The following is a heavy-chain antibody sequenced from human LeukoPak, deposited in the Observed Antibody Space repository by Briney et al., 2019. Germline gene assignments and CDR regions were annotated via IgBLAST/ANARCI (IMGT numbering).Heavy chain of an antibody. D-gene: IGHD3-10*01. CDR1: GGTFISYA. V-gene: IGHV1-69*04. CDR2: IIPILGIA. Sequence: SVKVSCKASGGTFISYAISWVRQAPGQGREWMGRIIPILGIANYAQKFQGRVTITADKSTSTAYMELSSLRSEDTAVYYCARDHYYGSGKYYYYYYGMDVWGQGTTVTVSS. CDR3: ARDHYYGSGKYYYYYYGMDV. J-gene: IGHJ6*02.